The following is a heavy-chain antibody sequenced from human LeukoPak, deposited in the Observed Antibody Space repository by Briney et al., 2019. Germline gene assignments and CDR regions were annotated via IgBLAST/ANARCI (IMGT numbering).Heavy chain of an antibody. D-gene: IGHD3-10*01. V-gene: IGHV1-8*01. Sequence: ASVKVSCKASGYTFSNYDINWVRQAAGHGLEWMGWMNPNSGDADYVLKFRGKVTMTRDTSISTAYMELSSLTYEDSAMYYCTRSGFGAGVHFDFWGQGTPVTVSS. J-gene: IGHJ4*02. CDR3: TRSGFGAGVHFDF. CDR1: GYTFSNYD. CDR2: MNPNSGDA.